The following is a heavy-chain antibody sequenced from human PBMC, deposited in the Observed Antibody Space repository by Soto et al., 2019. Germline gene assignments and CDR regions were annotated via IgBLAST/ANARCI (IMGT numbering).Heavy chain of an antibody. J-gene: IGHJ6*03. V-gene: IGHV4-34*01. CDR2: INHSGST. CDR3: ARGMVELHYYHYYMAV. D-gene: IGHD1-7*01. Sequence: SETLSLTCAVYGGSFSGYYWSWIRQPPGKGLEWIGEINHSGSTNYNPSLKSRVTISVDTSKNQFSLKLSSVTAADTAVYYCARGMVELHYYHYYMAVWGKGTTVTVSS. CDR1: GGSFSGYY.